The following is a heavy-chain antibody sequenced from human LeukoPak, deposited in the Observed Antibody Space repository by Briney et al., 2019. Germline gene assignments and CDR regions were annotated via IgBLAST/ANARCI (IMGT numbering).Heavy chain of an antibody. CDR2: ISAYNGNT. CDR1: GYTFTSYG. CDR3: VRDFVASLAVARLGYFDY. V-gene: IGHV1-18*01. D-gene: IGHD6-19*01. J-gene: IGHJ4*02. Sequence: ASVKVSCKASGYTFTSYGISWVRQAPGQGLEWMGWISAYNGNTNYAQKLQGRVTMTTDTSTNTAYMELRSLRSDDTAVYYCVRDFVASLAVARLGYFDYWGQGTLVTVSS.